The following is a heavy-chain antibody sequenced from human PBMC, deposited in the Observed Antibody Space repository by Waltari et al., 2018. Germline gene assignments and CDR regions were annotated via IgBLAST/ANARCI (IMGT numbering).Heavy chain of an antibody. Sequence: QVQLVQSGAEVKKPGASVKVSCKASGYTFTGYYMHWVRQAPGQGLEWMGWINPNRGGTNYAQKFQGRVTMTRDTSISTAYMELSRLRSDDTAVYYCARDLRLGFGTSRGFDYWGQGTLVTVSS. J-gene: IGHJ4*02. CDR3: ARDLRLGFGTSRGFDY. CDR2: INPNRGGT. CDR1: GYTFTGYY. V-gene: IGHV1-2*02. D-gene: IGHD1-1*01.